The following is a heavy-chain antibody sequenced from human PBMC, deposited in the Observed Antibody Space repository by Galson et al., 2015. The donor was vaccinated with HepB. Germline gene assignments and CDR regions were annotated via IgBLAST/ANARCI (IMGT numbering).Heavy chain of an antibody. CDR1: GFIFNDFD. V-gene: IGHV3-11*01. J-gene: IGHJ5*02. Sequence: SLRLSCAASGFIFNDFDMTWMRQAPGKGPEWVSYISSDGASKYYADSVKGRFTISRDNAKNSLYLQMNSLRADDTAMYYCARGAGWIAPCGQGTLVTVSS. CDR2: ISSDGASK. CDR3: ARGAGWIAP.